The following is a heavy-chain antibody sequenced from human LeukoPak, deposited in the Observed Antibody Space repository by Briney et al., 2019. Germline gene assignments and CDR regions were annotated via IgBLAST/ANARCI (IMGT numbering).Heavy chain of an antibody. CDR1: GFPFKNVW. CDR3: TTDQAPYNYAWEY. J-gene: IGHJ4*02. D-gene: IGHD3-16*01. V-gene: IGHV3-15*01. CDR2: IKSQVDGGTV. Sequence: MTGGSLRFSCAASGFPFKNVWMTWVRRAPGKGLGWVGGIKSQVDGGTVDYAAPVKGRFTISRDDSKSTLYLQMNSRTSEDTGVYYCTTDQAPYNYAWEYWGQGTLVSVSA.